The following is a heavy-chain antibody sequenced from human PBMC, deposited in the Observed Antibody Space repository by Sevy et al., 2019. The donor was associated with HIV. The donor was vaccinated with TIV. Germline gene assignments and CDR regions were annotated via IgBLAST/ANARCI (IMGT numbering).Heavy chain of an antibody. Sequence: SETLSLTCTVSGYSISSGYYWGWIRQPPGKGLEWIGSIYHSGSIYYNPSLKSRVTISVDTSKNQFSLKLSSVTAADTAVYYCARAVGTLSCGMDVWGQGTTVTVSS. CDR2: IYHSGSI. J-gene: IGHJ6*02. D-gene: IGHD2-21*02. CDR3: ARAVGTLSCGMDV. V-gene: IGHV4-38-2*02. CDR1: GYSISSGYY.